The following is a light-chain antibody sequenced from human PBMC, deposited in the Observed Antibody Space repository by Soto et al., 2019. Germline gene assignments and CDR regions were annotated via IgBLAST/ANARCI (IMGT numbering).Light chain of an antibody. CDR2: DAS. Sequence: IQMTQSPSSLSASVGDRVTITCQASQDITNYLIWYQQKPGKAPKVLIYDASSLGTGVSSRFSGSGSGTHFTLTISSLQPEDIPTYYCQQFDSVPCTFGQGTKLEIK. CDR3: QQFDSVPCT. J-gene: IGKJ2*02. CDR1: QDITNY. V-gene: IGKV1-33*01.